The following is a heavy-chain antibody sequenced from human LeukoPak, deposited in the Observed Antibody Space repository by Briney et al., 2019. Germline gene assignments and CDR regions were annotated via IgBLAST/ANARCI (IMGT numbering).Heavy chain of an antibody. Sequence: PGGSLRLSCAASGFTFSSYAMSWVRQAPGKGLEWVSAISGSGGSTYYADSVKGRFTISRDNSKNTLHLQMNSLRAEDTAVYYCAKVKGVVVVAARPYQSDAFDIWGQGTMVTVSS. D-gene: IGHD2-15*01. J-gene: IGHJ3*02. CDR1: GFTFSSYA. V-gene: IGHV3-23*01. CDR3: AKVKGVVVVAARPYQSDAFDI. CDR2: ISGSGGST.